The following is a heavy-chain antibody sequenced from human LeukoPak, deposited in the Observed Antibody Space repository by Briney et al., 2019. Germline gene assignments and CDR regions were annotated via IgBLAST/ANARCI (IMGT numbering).Heavy chain of an antibody. Sequence: GASVKLSCKASGYTFTSYGISWVRQAPGQGLEWMGWISAYNGNTNYAQKLHGRVTMTTDTSTSTAYMELRSLRSDDTAVYYCASGELRDQLLSIWGQGTLVTVSS. J-gene: IGHJ4*02. V-gene: IGHV1-18*01. CDR2: ISAYNGNT. CDR3: ASGELRDQLLSI. CDR1: GYTFTSYG. D-gene: IGHD2-2*01.